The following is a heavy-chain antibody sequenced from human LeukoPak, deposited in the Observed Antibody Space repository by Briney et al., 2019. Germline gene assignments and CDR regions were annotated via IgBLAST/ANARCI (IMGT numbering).Heavy chain of an antibody. CDR3: VRDRVDSSGYYYYYGMDV. V-gene: IGHV4-34*01. D-gene: IGHD3-22*01. J-gene: IGHJ6*02. CDR1: GGSFSGYY. Sequence: KTSETLSLTCAAYGGSFSGYYWSWIRQPPGRGLEWIGEINHSGSTNYNPSLKSRLTMSVDTSKNQFSLKLRSVTAADTAVYYCVRDRVDSSGYYYYYGMDVWGQGTTVTVSS. CDR2: INHSGST.